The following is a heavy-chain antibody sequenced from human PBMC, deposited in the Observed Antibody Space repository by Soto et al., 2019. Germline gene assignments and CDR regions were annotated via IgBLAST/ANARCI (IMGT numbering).Heavy chain of an antibody. CDR1: GFTFSSYA. V-gene: IGHV3-23*01. J-gene: IGHJ6*03. CDR3: AKRGIAARYYYYYMEV. D-gene: IGHD6-6*01. Sequence: GGSLRLSCAASGFTFSSYAMSWVRQAPGKGLEWVSAISGSGGSTYYADSVKGRFTISRDNYKNTLYMKMNSLRAEDTAVYYCAKRGIAARYYYYYMEVWGKGTTVTVSS. CDR2: ISGSGGST.